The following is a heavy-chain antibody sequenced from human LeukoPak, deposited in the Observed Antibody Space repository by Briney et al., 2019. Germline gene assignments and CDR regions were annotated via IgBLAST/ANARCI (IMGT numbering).Heavy chain of an antibody. CDR2: IYYSGST. CDR1: GGSISSGDYY. D-gene: IGHD3-10*01. CDR3: ARLLWFGELLQFDY. Sequence: SETLSRTCTVSGGSISSGDYYWSWIRQPPGKGLEWIGYIYYSGSTYYNPSLKSRVTISVDTSKNQFSLKLSSVTAADTAVYYCARLLWFGELLQFDYWGQGTLVTVSS. V-gene: IGHV4-30-4*01. J-gene: IGHJ4*02.